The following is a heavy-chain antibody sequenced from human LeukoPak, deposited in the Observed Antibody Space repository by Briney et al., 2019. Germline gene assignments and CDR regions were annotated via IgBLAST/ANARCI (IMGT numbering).Heavy chain of an antibody. J-gene: IGHJ5*01. CDR1: GFTFSSYG. Sequence: GGSLRLSCAESGFTFSSYGMHWVRQAPGKGLEWVAVIWYDGSDKYYADSVKGRFTISRDNSKNTLYLQMNSLRDEDTAMYYCARGGSGNYHVESWGQGTLVTVSS. CDR2: IWYDGSDK. V-gene: IGHV3-33*01. CDR3: ARGGSGNYHVES. D-gene: IGHD1-26*01.